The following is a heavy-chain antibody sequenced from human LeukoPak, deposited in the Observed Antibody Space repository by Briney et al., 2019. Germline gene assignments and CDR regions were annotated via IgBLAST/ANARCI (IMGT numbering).Heavy chain of an antibody. V-gene: IGHV3-23*01. CDR1: GFTFSSLA. Sequence: GGSLRLSCAVSGFTFSSLAMSWVRQAPGKGLEWVSGISGTTGSTHYADSVKGRFTVSRDNSKNTLFLDMNSLRADDTAIYYCAKDVPRDAAMANWGQGTLVSVSS. D-gene: IGHD5-18*01. CDR2: ISGTTGST. J-gene: IGHJ4*02. CDR3: AKDVPRDAAMAN.